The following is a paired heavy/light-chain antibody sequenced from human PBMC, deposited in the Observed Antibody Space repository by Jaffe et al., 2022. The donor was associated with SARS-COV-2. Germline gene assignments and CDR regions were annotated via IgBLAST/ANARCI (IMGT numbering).Light chain of an antibody. J-gene: IGKJ1*01. CDR1: QSIGSS. V-gene: IGKV6-21*01. CDR2: YAS. CDR3: HQSSSLPLT. Sequence: EIVLTQSPDFQSVTPKEKVTITCRASQSIGSSLHWYQQKPDQSPKLLIKYASQSFSGVPSRFSGSGSGTDFTLTINSLEAEDAATYYCHQSSSLPLTFGQGTKVEIK.
Heavy chain of an antibody. Sequence: QVQLVQSGAEVKKPGASVKVSCKASGYTFTGYYMHWVRQAPGQGLEWMGRINPNSGGTNYAQKFQGRVTMTRDTSISTAYMELSRLRSDDTAVYYCARGSYVVYGDYDEVGIGEIDYWGQGTLVTVSS. CDR3: ARGSYVVYGDYDEVGIGEIDY. CDR1: GYTFTGYY. D-gene: IGHD4-17*01. J-gene: IGHJ4*02. CDR2: INPNSGGT. V-gene: IGHV1-2*06.